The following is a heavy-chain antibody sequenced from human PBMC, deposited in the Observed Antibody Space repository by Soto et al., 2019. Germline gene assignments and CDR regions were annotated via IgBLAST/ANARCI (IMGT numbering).Heavy chain of an antibody. CDR2: LSYDGSNK. V-gene: IGHV3-30-3*01. CDR1: GFTFSSYA. J-gene: IGHJ6*02. CDR3: ARGGETLLVMGMDV. Sequence: QVQLVESGGGVVQPGRSLRLSCAASGFTFSSYAMHWVRQAPGKGLEWVAVLSYDGSNKYYADSVKGRFTISRDNSKNALYLQMNSLRAEDTAVYYCARGGETLLVMGMDVWGQGTTVTVSS. D-gene: IGHD2-8*02.